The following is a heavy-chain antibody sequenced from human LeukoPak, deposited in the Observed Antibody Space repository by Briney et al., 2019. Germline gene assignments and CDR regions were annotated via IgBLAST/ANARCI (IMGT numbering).Heavy chain of an antibody. J-gene: IGHJ4*02. CDR2: ISYDGSNK. CDR3: AKEESSEYYFDY. CDR1: GFTFTNYW. D-gene: IGHD6-19*01. V-gene: IGHV3-30*18. Sequence: GGSLRLSCAAYGFTFTNYWLTWVRQAPGKGLEWVAVISYDGSNKYYADSVKGRFTISRDNSKNTLYLQMNSLRAEDTAVYYCAKEESSEYYFDYWGQGTLVTVSS.